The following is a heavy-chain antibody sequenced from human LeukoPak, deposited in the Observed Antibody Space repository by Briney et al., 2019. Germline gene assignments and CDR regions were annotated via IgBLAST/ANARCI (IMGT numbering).Heavy chain of an antibody. Sequence: GESLKISCKGSGYSFTSYWIGWVRQMPGKGLEWMGIIYPGDSDTSYSPSFQGQVTISADKSISTAYLQWSSLKASDTAMYYCARPRDILTGYFGGAFDIWGQGTMVTVSS. CDR2: IYPGDSDT. J-gene: IGHJ3*02. D-gene: IGHD3-9*01. CDR1: GYSFTSYW. V-gene: IGHV5-51*01. CDR3: ARPRDILTGYFGGAFDI.